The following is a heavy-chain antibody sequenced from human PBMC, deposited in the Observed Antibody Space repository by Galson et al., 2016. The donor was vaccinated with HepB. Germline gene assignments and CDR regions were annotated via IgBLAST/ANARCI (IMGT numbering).Heavy chain of an antibody. CDR3: TRGKSLWTMPWNYGLDV. Sequence: SLRLSCAASGFTFSIRDMHWVRQATGKGLEWVSAIETSGATYYPDSVKGRFTISRENGKNSLYLQMDSLRAGDTAVYYCTRGKSLWTMPWNYGLDVWGKGTTVTVSS. CDR1: GFTFSIRD. V-gene: IGHV3-13*01. J-gene: IGHJ6*04. D-gene: IGHD2-2*01. CDR2: IETSGAT.